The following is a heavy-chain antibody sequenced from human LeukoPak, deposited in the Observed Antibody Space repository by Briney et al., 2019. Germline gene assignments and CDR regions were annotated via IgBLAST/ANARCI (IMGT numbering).Heavy chain of an antibody. CDR3: ARQLISSRAAFDT. CDR2: VGHSGTT. D-gene: IGHD3-16*01. V-gene: IGHV4-34*01. J-gene: IGHJ3*02. CDR1: GGSLNDYL. Sequence: SETLSLTCAVYGGSLNDYLWSWIRQPPGQGLEWIGEVGHSGTTNYNPSLKSRVTISVDTSKNQFSLKLTSVTAADTAVYYCARQLISSRAAFDTWGQGTVVTVSS.